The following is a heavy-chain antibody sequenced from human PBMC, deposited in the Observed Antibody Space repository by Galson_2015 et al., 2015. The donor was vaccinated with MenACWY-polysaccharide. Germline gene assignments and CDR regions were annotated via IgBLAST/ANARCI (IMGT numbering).Heavy chain of an antibody. J-gene: IGHJ4*02. Sequence: SLRLSCAASGFTFSSYAMSWVRQAPGKGLEWVSSISGSGGNTHYADSVKGRFAISRDTSKNTLYLQMTSLRDDDSAVYYCWVYCSSATCYSCIPSGGQVTLVTVSS. CDR2: ISGSGGNT. CDR3: WVYCSSATCYSCIPS. CDR1: GFTFSSYA. V-gene: IGHV3-23*01. D-gene: IGHD2-2*02.